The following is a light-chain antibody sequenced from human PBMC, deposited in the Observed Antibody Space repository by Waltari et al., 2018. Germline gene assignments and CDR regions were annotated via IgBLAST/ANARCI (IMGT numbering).Light chain of an antibody. V-gene: IGLV7-43*01. CDR2: TAI. Sequence: QTVVTQEPSLTVSPGGTVTLTCAPSPGAVTSASYPTWFQQKPGQAPRALIYTAINKHSWTPARFSGSLLGGKAALTLSGVQPEDEAEYYCLLYNGGGWVFGGGTQLTVL. CDR3: LLYNGGGWV. J-gene: IGLJ3*02. CDR1: PGAVTSASY.